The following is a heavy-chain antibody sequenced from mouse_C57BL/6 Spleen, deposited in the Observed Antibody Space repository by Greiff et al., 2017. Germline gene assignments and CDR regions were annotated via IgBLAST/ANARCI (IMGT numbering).Heavy chain of an antibody. V-gene: IGHV1-54*01. J-gene: IGHJ1*03. CDR2: INPGSGGT. CDR3: ALITTVVASGGV. D-gene: IGHD1-1*01. CDR1: GYAFTNYL. Sequence: VQLQQSGAELVRPGTSVKVSCKASGYAFTNYLIEWVKQRPGQGLEWIGVINPGSGGTNYNEKFKGKATLTADKSSSTAYMQLSSLTSEDSAVYFWALITTVVASGGVWGTGTTVTVSS.